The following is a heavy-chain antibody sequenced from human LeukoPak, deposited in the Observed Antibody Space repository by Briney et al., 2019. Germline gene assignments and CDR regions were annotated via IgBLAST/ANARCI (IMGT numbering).Heavy chain of an antibody. Sequence: SSETLSLTCTVSGGSISSYYWSWIRQPPGKGLEWIGYIYYSGSTNYNPSLKSRVTISVDTSKNQFSLKLSSVTAADTAVYYCAMTFPIITMVRGDILFDYWGQGTLVTVSS. V-gene: IGHV4-59*01. CDR2: IYYSGST. D-gene: IGHD3-10*01. CDR1: GGSISSYY. CDR3: AMTFPIITMVRGDILFDY. J-gene: IGHJ4*02.